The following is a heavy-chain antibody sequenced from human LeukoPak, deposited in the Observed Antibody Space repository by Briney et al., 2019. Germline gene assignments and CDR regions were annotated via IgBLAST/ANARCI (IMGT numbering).Heavy chain of an antibody. CDR2: IYSGGGST. V-gene: IGHV3-53*05. CDR3: AREDYHSYGSNY. D-gene: IGHD5-18*01. J-gene: IGHJ4*02. Sequence: QPGGSLRLSCAASGFIVSSNYMSWVRQAPGKGLEWVSVIYSGGGSTYYADSVKGRFTISRDNSRNTLYLQMNSLRAEDTAVYYCAREDYHSYGSNYWGQGTLVTVSS. CDR1: GFIVSSNY.